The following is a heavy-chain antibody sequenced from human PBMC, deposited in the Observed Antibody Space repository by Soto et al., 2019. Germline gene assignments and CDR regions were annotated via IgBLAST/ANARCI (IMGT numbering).Heavy chain of an antibody. V-gene: IGHV3-48*02. J-gene: IGHJ5*02. CDR2: ISSTNSTK. D-gene: IGHD2-2*03. Sequence: SLRLSCAASGFTFSGYNMNWVRQAPGKGLEWVSYISSTNSTKYYADSVKGRFTISRDNPKNSLYLQMNSLRDEDTAVYYCARDLGYYVSPSCYLFDPWGQGTLVTVSS. CDR3: ARDLGYYVSPSCYLFDP. CDR1: GFTFSGYN.